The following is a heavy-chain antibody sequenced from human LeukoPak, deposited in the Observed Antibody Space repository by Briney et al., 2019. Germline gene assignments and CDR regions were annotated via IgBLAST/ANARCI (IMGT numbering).Heavy chain of an antibody. CDR2: ISSNGDNT. CDR1: GFTFSSSN. J-gene: IGHJ4*02. V-gene: IGHV3-64D*09. Sequence: GGSLRLSCSASGFTFSSSNMHWVRQAPGKGLEYVSAISSNGDNTYYADSLKGRFSISRDNSKNTSYLQMSSLRAEDTAVYYCVKSTTVTSFDYWGQGTLVTVSS. D-gene: IGHD4-17*01. CDR3: VKSTTVTSFDY.